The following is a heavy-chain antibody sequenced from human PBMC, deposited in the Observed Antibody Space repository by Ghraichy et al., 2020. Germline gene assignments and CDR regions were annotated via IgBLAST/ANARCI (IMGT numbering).Heavy chain of an antibody. Sequence: SETLSLTCTVSGGSISSSSYYWGWIRQPPGKGLEWTGSIYFSGTTYYNPSLKSRVTISVDRSKNLFSLKLSSVTAADTAVYYCARQGKGFDYWGQGTVVTVSS. CDR2: IYFSGTT. CDR3: ARQGKGFDY. CDR1: GGSISSSSYY. J-gene: IGHJ4*02. V-gene: IGHV4-39*01.